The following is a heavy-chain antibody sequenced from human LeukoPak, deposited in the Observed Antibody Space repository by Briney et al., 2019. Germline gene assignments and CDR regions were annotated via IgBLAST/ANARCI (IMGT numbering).Heavy chain of an antibody. Sequence: ASVKVSCKASGYTFTGYYMHWVRQAPGQGLEWMGWINPNSGGTNYAQKFQGRVTMTRDTSTSTAYMELSRLRSDGTAVYYCAREPGYYVSSGYIPYYWGQGTLVTVSS. CDR1: GYTFTGYY. CDR3: AREPGYYVSSGYIPYY. D-gene: IGHD3-22*01. J-gene: IGHJ4*02. V-gene: IGHV1-2*02. CDR2: INPNSGGT.